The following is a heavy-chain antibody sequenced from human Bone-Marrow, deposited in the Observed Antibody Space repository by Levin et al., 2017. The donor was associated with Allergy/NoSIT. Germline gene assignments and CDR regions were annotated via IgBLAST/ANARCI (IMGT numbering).Heavy chain of an antibody. CDR1: GFTFSSYA. CDR2: ISSSSSYI. CDR3: ARDPRYDILTGYYSWQYFQH. J-gene: IGHJ1*01. V-gene: IGHV3-21*01. D-gene: IGHD3-9*01. Sequence: GESLKISCAASGFTFSSYAMNWVRQAPGKGLEWVSSISSSSSYIYYADSVKGRFTISRDNAKNSLYLQMNSLRAEDTAVYYCARDPRYDILTGYYSWQYFQHWGQGTLVTVSS.